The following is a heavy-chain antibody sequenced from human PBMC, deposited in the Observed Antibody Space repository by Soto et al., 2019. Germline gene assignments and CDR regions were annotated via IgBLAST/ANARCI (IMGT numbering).Heavy chain of an antibody. V-gene: IGHV4-31*03. CDR2: IYHTGST. D-gene: IGHD2-8*02. CDR3: ARHYDYDTGKRDAFDI. Sequence: QVQLQESGPGLVKPSQTLSLTCTASGGSISSGGDYWSWIRQHPGKGLEWIGYIYHTGSTYYSAPLRSRITIALDTSKNHLSLQLSSVTAADTAVYYCARHYDYDTGKRDAFDIWGQGTMVTVSS. CDR1: GGSISSGGDY. J-gene: IGHJ3*02.